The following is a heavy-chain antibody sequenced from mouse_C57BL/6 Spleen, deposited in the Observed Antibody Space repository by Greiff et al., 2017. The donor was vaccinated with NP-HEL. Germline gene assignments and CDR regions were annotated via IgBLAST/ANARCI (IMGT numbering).Heavy chain of an antibody. CDR1: GYTFTDYY. V-gene: IGHV1-84*01. J-gene: IGHJ1*03. D-gene: IGHD1-1*01. CDR2: IYPGSGNT. CDR3: ARWAYYYGSSYWYFDV. Sequence: QVQLQQSGPELVKPGASVKISCKASGYTFTDYYINWVKQRPGQGLEWIGWIYPGSGNTKYNEKFKGKATLTVDTSSSTAYMQLSSLTSEDSAVYFCARWAYYYGSSYWYFDVWGTGTTVTVSS.